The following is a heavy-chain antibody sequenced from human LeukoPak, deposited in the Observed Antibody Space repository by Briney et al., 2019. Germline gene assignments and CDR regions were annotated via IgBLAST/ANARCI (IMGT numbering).Heavy chain of an antibody. Sequence: ASVKVSCKASASGYTFTNYGINWVRRAPGQGLEWMGWISAYNGNTNYAQKLQGRVTMTTDTSTSTAYMELRSLRSDDTAVYYCARGRPLDAFDIWGQGTMVTVSS. CDR2: ISAYNGNT. J-gene: IGHJ3*02. CDR3: ARGRPLDAFDI. CDR1: GYTFTNYG. V-gene: IGHV1-18*01.